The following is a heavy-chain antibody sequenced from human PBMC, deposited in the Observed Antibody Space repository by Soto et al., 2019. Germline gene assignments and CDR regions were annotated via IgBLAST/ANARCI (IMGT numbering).Heavy chain of an antibody. CDR3: ARVLRGVVNWFVP. Sequence: HLVQSGPEVKQPGASVTVSCKTSGDTFTNFGLSWVRQAPGQGLEWMGWIATYNSNKNYARIFQGRLTLTTDTSTSTAYMELKSLGYDDTAGYYCARVLRGVVNWFVPWSQGTLVTVSS. J-gene: IGHJ5*02. V-gene: IGHV1-18*01. CDR1: GDTFTNFG. D-gene: IGHD3-10*01. CDR2: IATYNSNK.